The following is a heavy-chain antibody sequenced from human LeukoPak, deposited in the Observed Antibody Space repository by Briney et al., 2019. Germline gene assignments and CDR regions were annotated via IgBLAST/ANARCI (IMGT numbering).Heavy chain of an antibody. Sequence: ASETLSLTCAVYGGSFSGYYWSWIRQPPGKGLEWIGEINHSGSTNYNPSLKSRVTISVDTSKNQFSLKLSSVTAADTAVYYCARDAYYDFWSDEAYYFDYWGQGTLVTVSS. CDR2: INHSGST. CDR3: ARDAYYDFWSDEAYYFDY. V-gene: IGHV4-34*01. J-gene: IGHJ4*02. D-gene: IGHD3-3*01. CDR1: GGSFSGYY.